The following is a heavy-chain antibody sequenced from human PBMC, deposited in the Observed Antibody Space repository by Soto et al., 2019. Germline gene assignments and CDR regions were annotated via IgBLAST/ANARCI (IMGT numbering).Heavy chain of an antibody. CDR2: ISGSGGST. CDR3: AKDFWSGPKYYFDY. V-gene: IGHV3-23*01. J-gene: IGHJ4*02. Sequence: GSVRLSCAGCGCNFSSYGITWFRQAPGKGLEWVSAISGSGGSTYYADSVKGRFTISRDNSKNTLYLQMNSLRAEDTSVYYCAKDFWSGPKYYFDYWGQGTLVTVSS. CDR1: GCNFSSYG. D-gene: IGHD3-3*01.